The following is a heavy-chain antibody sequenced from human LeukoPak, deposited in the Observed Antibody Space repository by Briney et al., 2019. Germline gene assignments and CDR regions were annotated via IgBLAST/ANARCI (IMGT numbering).Heavy chain of an antibody. J-gene: IGHJ4*02. CDR2: IYTSGST. D-gene: IGHD6-13*01. CDR1: GGSISNSTYY. CDR3: ARMGRRGRSSSWREVNY. Sequence: SETLSLTCTVSGGSISNSTYYWGWIRQPPGKGLEWIGSIYTSGSTNYNPSLKSRVTISVDTSKNQFSLKLSSVTAADTAVYYCARMGRRGRSSSWREVNYWGQGTLVTVSS. V-gene: IGHV4-39*07.